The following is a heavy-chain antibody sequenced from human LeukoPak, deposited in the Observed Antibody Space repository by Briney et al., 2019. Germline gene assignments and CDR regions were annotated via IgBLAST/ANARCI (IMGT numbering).Heavy chain of an antibody. J-gene: IGHJ4*02. V-gene: IGHV3-7*01. D-gene: IGHD6-13*01. Sequence: PGGPLRLSCAASGFTFSSYWMSWVRQAPGKGLEWVANIKQDGSEKYYVDSVKGRFTISRVNAKNSLYLQMNSLRAEDTAVYYCATQRRGIAAAGTDYWGQGTLVTVSS. CDR1: GFTFSSYW. CDR3: ATQRRGIAAAGTDY. CDR2: IKQDGSEK.